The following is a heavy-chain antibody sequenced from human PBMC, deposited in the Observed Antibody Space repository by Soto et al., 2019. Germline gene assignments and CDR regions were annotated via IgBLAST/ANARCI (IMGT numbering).Heavy chain of an antibody. D-gene: IGHD6-13*01. J-gene: IGHJ5*02. V-gene: IGHV1-3*01. Sequence: ASVKVSYKASGYAFTSYAVNRVRQAPGQRLEWMGWINAGNGNTEYSQKFQERVTITRDMSTSTAYMELSSLRSEDTAVYYCAAMFVAAAGTWGQGTLVTVSS. CDR2: INAGNGNT. CDR3: AAMFVAAAGT. CDR1: GYAFTSYA.